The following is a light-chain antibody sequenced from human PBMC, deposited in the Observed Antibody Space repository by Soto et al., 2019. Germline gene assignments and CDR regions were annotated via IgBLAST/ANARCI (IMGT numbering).Light chain of an antibody. J-gene: IGKJ1*01. Sequence: DIQMTQSPSTLSASVGDRVTITCRASQSISSWLAWYQQKPGKAPKLLIYKASSLESGVPSRFSGSGSGTEFTLTISSLQPDDFATYYCQQYNSYSLPWEFGQGTKVEIK. V-gene: IGKV1-5*03. CDR2: KAS. CDR1: QSISSW. CDR3: QQYNSYSLPWE.